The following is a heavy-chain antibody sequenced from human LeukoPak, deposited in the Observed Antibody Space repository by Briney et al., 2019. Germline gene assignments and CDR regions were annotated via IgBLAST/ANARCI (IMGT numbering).Heavy chain of an antibody. CDR3: VIVRGYFDSSGTDY. V-gene: IGHV3-64D*06. J-gene: IGHJ4*02. CDR1: GFTFSSYT. D-gene: IGHD3-9*01. Sequence: GGSLRLSCSASGFTFSSYTVHWVRQARGKGLEFVSAITSTGGNTYYADSVTGRFTLSRDNSKNTLYLQMSSLRAEDTAVYYCVIVRGYFDSSGTDYWGQGTLVTVSS. CDR2: ITSTGGNT.